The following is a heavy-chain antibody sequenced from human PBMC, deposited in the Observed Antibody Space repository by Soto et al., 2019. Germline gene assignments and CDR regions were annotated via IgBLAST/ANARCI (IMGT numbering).Heavy chain of an antibody. CDR3: ARPVWSGYAKPDHYYYYGMDV. J-gene: IGHJ6*02. V-gene: IGHV4-39*01. CDR1: VGSISSSSYY. CDR2: IYYSGSA. Sequence: SETLSRTGTVSVGSISSSSYYWGWILQPPGKGLEWIGSIYYSGSAYYNPSLKSRVTISVDTSKNQFSLKLSSVTAADTAVYYCARPVWSGYAKPDHYYYYGMDVWGQGTTVSVSS. D-gene: IGHD3-3*01.